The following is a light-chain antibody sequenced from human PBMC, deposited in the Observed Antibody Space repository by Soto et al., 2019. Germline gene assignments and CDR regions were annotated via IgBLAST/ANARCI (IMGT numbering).Light chain of an antibody. J-gene: IGKJ1*01. CDR2: QTS. CDR3: HQRQSWPRT. Sequence: EIVLTQSPATLSWFPGDRVTLCCRASQYINTRLAWYQHRPGQAPRLLIYQTSIRAAGIPARFSASGTGTDFTLTISDVQPEDFAVYYCHQRQSWPRTFGQGTKVDI. CDR1: QYINTR. V-gene: IGKV3-11*01.